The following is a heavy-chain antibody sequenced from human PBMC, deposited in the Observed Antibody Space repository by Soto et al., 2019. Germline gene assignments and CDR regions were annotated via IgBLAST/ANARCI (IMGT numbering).Heavy chain of an antibody. J-gene: IGHJ6*02. CDR3: ARLHSHGTYGMDV. Sequence: PSVKVSCKASGGSFTYTLSWVRQAPGQGLEWMGGIIPIFGTANYAQKFQGRVTITADESTKTAYMELSTLRSEDTAVYYCARLHSHGTYGMDVWGQGTTFPVPS. CDR2: IIPIFGTA. CDR1: GGSFTYT. V-gene: IGHV1-69*13. D-gene: IGHD5-18*01.